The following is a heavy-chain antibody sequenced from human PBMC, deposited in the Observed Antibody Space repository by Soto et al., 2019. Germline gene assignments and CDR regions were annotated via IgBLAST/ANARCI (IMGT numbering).Heavy chain of an antibody. CDR1: GGCFSGYY. CDR2: INHSGST. Sequence: PSKTLYLTCAVYGGCFSGYYWSWIGQPPGKGLEWTGEINHSGSTNYTPSLKSRVTISVDTSKNQFSLKLSSVTAADTAGDFCARTTRSVEDWGPGPLLSVS. CDR3: ARTTRSVED. J-gene: IGHJ4*02. V-gene: IGHV4-34*01. D-gene: IGHD2-15*01.